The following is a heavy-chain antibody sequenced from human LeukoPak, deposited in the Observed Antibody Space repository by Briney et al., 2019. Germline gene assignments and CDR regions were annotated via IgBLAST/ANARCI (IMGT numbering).Heavy chain of an antibody. J-gene: IGHJ4*02. D-gene: IGHD3-16*01. CDR3: AKDMKGITFGGVISLPDY. CDR1: GFTFDDYA. V-gene: IGHV3-9*01. Sequence: GRSLRLSCAASGFTFDDYAMHWVRHAPGKGLEWVSGISWNSGSIGYADSVKGRFTISRDNAKNSLYLQMNSLRAEDTALYYCAKDMKGITFGGVISLPDYWGQGTLVTVSS. CDR2: ISWNSGSI.